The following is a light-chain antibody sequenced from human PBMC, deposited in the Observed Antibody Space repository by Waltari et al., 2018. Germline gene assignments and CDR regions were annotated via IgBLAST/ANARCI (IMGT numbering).Light chain of an antibody. J-gene: IGKJ2*03. Sequence: DIQMTQSRSSLSASVGDRVTITCRASQTIGTSLNWYRHEPGKAPNLLICAASSLQTGVPSRFSGSWSGTEFALTISGLQSEDFALYYCQQYNDWYSFGQGTKLEIK. CDR2: AAS. CDR1: QTIGTS. CDR3: QQYNDWYS. V-gene: IGKV1-39*01.